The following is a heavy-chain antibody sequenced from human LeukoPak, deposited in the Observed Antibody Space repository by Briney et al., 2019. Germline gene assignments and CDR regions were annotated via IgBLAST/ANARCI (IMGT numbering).Heavy chain of an antibody. V-gene: IGHV3-64D*06. Sequence: GGSLRLSCSGSGFTFTSYAMHWVRQAPGGGLEYVSSISGSGGSTYYADSVNGRFTISRDNSKNQVYLQMSSLRDDDTAFYYCVKGGLYSGDYYGHWGQGTLVTVSS. CDR3: VKGGLYSGDYYGH. CDR1: GFTFTSYA. CDR2: ISGSGGST. D-gene: IGHD1-26*01. J-gene: IGHJ4*02.